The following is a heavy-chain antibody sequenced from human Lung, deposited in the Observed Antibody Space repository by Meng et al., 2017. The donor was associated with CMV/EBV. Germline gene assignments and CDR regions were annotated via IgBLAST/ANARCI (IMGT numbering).Heavy chain of an antibody. CDR2: IRYEGRSK. CDR3: AKDDCDITNCWQYYALDV. Sequence: GESXKISCTTSGFNFSNYGMHWVRLAPGKGLEWVAFIRYEGRSKLYADSVKGRFTISRDNSKNTLSMEMNSLRAEDTAVYYCAKDDCDITNCWQYYALDVWGQGXTVTVSS. V-gene: IGHV3-30*02. J-gene: IGHJ6*02. D-gene: IGHD1-1*01. CDR1: GFNFSNYG.